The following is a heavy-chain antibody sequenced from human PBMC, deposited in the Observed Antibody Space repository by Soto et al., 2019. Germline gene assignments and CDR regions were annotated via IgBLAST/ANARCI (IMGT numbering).Heavy chain of an antibody. D-gene: IGHD2-15*01. CDR2: ISGSGGST. J-gene: IGHJ4*02. CDR1: GFTFSSYA. CDR3: AKGICKSGGSCYSTSDY. Sequence: EVQLLESGGGLVQPGGSLRLSCAASGFTFSSYAMSWVRQAPGKGLEWVSGISGSGGSTYYADSVKGRFTISRDNSESSLFLQMNSLRAEDTAIYYCAKGICKSGGSCYSTSDYWGQGTLVTVSS. V-gene: IGHV3-23*01.